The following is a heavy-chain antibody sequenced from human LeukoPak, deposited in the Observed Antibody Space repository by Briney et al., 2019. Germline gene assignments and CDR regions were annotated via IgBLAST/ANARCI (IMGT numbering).Heavy chain of an antibody. Sequence: GGSLRLSCAASGFTFSIYWVHWVRQAPGKGLVWVSRAKSDGSSTTYADSVRGRFTISRDNAKDTLYLQMNSLSAEDTAVYYCATDGPWERVEFDHWGQGILVTVSS. V-gene: IGHV3-74*01. CDR3: ATDGPWERVEFDH. J-gene: IGHJ4*02. CDR1: GFTFSIYW. D-gene: IGHD1-26*01. CDR2: AKSDGSST.